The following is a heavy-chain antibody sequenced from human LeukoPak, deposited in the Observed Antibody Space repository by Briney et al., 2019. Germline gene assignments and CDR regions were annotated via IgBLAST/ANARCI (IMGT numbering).Heavy chain of an antibody. CDR1: GGSFSGYY. Sequence: PSETLSLTCAVYGGSFSGYYWSWIRQPPGKGLEWIGEISHSGSTNYNPSLKSRVTISVDTSKDQFSLKLSSVTAADTAVYYCARGRFPPRNYDFWSGYHRGFDYWGQGTLVTVSS. CDR3: ARGRFPPRNYDFWSGYHRGFDY. V-gene: IGHV4-34*01. D-gene: IGHD3-3*01. CDR2: ISHSGST. J-gene: IGHJ4*02.